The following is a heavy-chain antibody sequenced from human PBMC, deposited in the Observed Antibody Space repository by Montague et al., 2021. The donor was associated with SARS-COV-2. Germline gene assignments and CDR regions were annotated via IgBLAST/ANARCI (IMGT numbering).Heavy chain of an antibody. CDR1: GGSIANSHKY. Sequence: SETLSLTCTVSGGSIANSHKYWGWVRQPPGKGLEWIGSVLYTGTPYDHPSLTARVTISLDPSKNQLSLKMYSVTAADTATYFCVAGGDSAKAGDYWGQGTLVTGSS. V-gene: IGHV4-39*07. CDR3: VAGGDSAKAGDY. J-gene: IGHJ4*02. D-gene: IGHD3-16*01. CDR2: VLYTGTP.